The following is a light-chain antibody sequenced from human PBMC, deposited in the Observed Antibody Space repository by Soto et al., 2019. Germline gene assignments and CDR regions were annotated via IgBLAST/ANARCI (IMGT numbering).Light chain of an antibody. CDR1: SSDVGAYNY. V-gene: IGLV2-14*03. CDR3: SSYATRSGL. Sequence: QSVLTQPASVSGSPGQSITISCTGTSSDVGAYNYVSWYQQHPGKAPKLIIYDVNNRPSGVSNRFSASKSGNTASLTIFGLEAEDEADYYCSSYATRSGLFGGGTKLTVL. CDR2: DVN. J-gene: IGLJ2*01.